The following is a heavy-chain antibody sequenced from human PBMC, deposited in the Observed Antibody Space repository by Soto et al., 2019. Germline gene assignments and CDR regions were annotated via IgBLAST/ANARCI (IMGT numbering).Heavy chain of an antibody. Sequence: GESLKISCKGSGYSFTSYWIGWVRQMPGKGLEWMGIIYPGDSDTRYSPSFQGQVTISADKSISTAYLQWNSLKASDTAMYYCARSPNFCSGGTCYALRFDYWGQGTLVTVSS. CDR1: GYSFTSYW. D-gene: IGHD2-15*01. V-gene: IGHV5-51*01. CDR3: ARSPNFCSGGTCYALRFDY. CDR2: IYPGDSDT. J-gene: IGHJ4*02.